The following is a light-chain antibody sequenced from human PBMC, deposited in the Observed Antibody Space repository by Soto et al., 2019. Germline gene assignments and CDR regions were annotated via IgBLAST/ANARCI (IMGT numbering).Light chain of an antibody. Sequence: QLVLTQPASVSGSPGQSITISCTGTSSDIGSHNLVSWYQQHAGKAPKLMIYEVSKRPSGVSNRFSGSKSDNTASLTISGLQAEDEADYYCCSYAVSVVFGGGTKLTVL. CDR2: EVS. V-gene: IGLV2-23*02. CDR1: SSDIGSHNL. J-gene: IGLJ2*01. CDR3: CSYAVSVV.